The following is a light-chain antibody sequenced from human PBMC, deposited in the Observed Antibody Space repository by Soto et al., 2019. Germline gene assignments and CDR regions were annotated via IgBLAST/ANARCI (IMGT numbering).Light chain of an antibody. CDR2: GAS. CDR1: QSVSSY. V-gene: IGKV3-11*01. Sequence: EIVLTQSPATLSLSPGERATLSCRASQSVSSYLAWYQQKPGQAPRLLIYGASSRATGIPARFSGSGSGTDFTVTISILVPEDFAVYYCQQRSNWPPIAFGQGTRLEVK. J-gene: IGKJ5*01. CDR3: QQRSNWPPIA.